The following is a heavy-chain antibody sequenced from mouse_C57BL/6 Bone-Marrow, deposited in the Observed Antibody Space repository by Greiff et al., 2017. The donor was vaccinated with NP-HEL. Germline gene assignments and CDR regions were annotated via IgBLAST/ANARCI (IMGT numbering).Heavy chain of an antibody. V-gene: IGHV14-3*01. CDR3: ARRYYGSSPHYYAMDY. J-gene: IGHJ4*01. D-gene: IGHD1-1*01. CDR1: GFNIKNTY. Sequence: VQLQQSVAELVRPGASVKLSCTASGFNIKNTYMHWVKQRPEQGLEWIGRIDPANGNTKYAPKFQGKATITADTSSNTAYLQLSSLTSEDTAIYYCARRYYGSSPHYYAMDYWGQGTSVTVSS. CDR2: IDPANGNT.